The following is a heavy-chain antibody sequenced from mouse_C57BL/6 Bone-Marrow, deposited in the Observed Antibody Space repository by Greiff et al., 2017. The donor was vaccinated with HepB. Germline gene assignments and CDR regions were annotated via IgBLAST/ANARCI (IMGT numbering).Heavy chain of an antibody. CDR1: GFTLSSYG. Sequence: EVKLMESGGDLVKPGGSLKLSCAASGFTLSSYGMSWVRQTPDKRLEWVATISSGGSYTYYPDSVKGRVTISRDNAKNTLYLQMSSLKSEDTAMYYCARLYYSNYVLDYWGQGTTLTVSS. CDR3: ARLYYSNYVLDY. D-gene: IGHD2-5*01. CDR2: ISSGGSYT. V-gene: IGHV5-6*01. J-gene: IGHJ2*01.